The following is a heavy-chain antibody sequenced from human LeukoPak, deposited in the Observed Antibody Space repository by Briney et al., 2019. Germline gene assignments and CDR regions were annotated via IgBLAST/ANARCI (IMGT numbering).Heavy chain of an antibody. D-gene: IGHD3-3*01. Sequence: SETLSLTCTVSGGSISSSSYYWGWIRQPPGEGLEWIGSIYYSGSTYYNPSLKSRVTISVDTSKNQFSLKLSSVTAADTAVYYCASQLTYYDFWSGWDYMDVWGKGTTVTVSS. CDR2: IYYSGST. CDR1: GGSISSSSYY. CDR3: ASQLTYYDFWSGWDYMDV. J-gene: IGHJ6*03. V-gene: IGHV4-39*01.